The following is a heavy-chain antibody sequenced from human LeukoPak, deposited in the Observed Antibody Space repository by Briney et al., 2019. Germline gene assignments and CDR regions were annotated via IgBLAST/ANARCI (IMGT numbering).Heavy chain of an antibody. CDR1: GYTLTELS. Sequence: ASVKVSCKVSGYTLTELSMHWVRQAPGKGLEWMGGFDPEDGETIYAQKFQGRVTMTEDTSTDIAYMELSSLRSEDTAVYFCATRNSSITRINRNYYYYVMDVWAKGTTVTVSS. D-gene: IGHD2-2*01. J-gene: IGHJ6*04. CDR3: ATRNSSITRINRNYYYYVMDV. V-gene: IGHV1-24*01. CDR2: FDPEDGET.